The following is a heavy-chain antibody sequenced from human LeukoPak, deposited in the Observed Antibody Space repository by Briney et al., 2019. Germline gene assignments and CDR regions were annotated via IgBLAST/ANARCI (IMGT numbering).Heavy chain of an antibody. CDR3: AGYYDSSGYSIEDAFDI. D-gene: IGHD3-22*01. CDR2: IYTSGST. CDR1: GGSISSSSYY. J-gene: IGHJ3*02. V-gene: IGHV4-61*02. Sequence: SETLSLTCTVSGGSISSSSYYWGWIRQPAGKGLEWIGRIYTSGSTNYNPSLKSRVTISVDTSKNQFSLKLSSVTAADTAVYYCAGYYDSSGYSIEDAFDIWGQGTMVTVSS.